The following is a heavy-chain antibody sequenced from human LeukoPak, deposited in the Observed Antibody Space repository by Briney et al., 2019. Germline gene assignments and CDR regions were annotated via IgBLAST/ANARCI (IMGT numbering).Heavy chain of an antibody. V-gene: IGHV3-53*05. CDR1: GFIVSSNY. CDR2: IYSGGRT. Sequence: PGGSLRLSCAVSGFIVSSNYVTWVRQAPGKGLEWVSVIYSGGRTYYADSVKGRFTTSRDNSKNSLYLQMNSLRTEDTALYYCAKDTEDDFWSGYSTPDYWGQGTLVTVSS. CDR3: AKDTEDDFWSGYSTPDY. D-gene: IGHD3-3*01. J-gene: IGHJ4*02.